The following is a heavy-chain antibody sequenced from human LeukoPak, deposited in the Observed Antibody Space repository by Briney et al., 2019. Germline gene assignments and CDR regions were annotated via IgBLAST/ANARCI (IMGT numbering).Heavy chain of an antibody. CDR2: IYSAGST. V-gene: IGHV3-53*01. Sequence: GGSLRLSCAASGFTFSSYSMNWVRQAPGKGLEWVSVIYSAGSTDYAESVKGRFTISRDNSKNTLYLQMNSLRAEDTAIYYCAREYSSDWYGLDYWGQGTLVTVSS. J-gene: IGHJ4*02. D-gene: IGHD6-25*01. CDR3: AREYSSDWYGLDY. CDR1: GFTFSSYS.